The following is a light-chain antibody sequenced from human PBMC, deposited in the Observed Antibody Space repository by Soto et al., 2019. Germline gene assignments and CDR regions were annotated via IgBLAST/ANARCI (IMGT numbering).Light chain of an antibody. CDR2: DVT. CDR1: SSDVGGYNY. V-gene: IGLV2-11*01. J-gene: IGLJ2*01. CDR3: CSYAGSYTLV. Sequence: QSALTHPRSVSGSPGQSVTISCTGTSSDVGGYNYVSWYQQHPGKAPKVMIYDVTKRPSGVPDRFSGSKSGNTASLTISGLQAEDEADYYCCSYAGSYTLVFGGGTKLTVL.